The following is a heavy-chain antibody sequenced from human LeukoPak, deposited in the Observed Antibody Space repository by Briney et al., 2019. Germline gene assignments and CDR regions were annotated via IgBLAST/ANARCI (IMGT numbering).Heavy chain of an antibody. D-gene: IGHD3-10*01. Sequence: ETLSLTCTVSGGSISSYYLSWIRQPPGKGLEWIGYIYFSGDTNYNPSLKSRLTISVDTSRNQFSLSLDSVTAADTAVYYCARDRGQLGRPYYYGMDVWGQGTTVTVSS. J-gene: IGHJ6*02. V-gene: IGHV4-59*01. CDR2: IYFSGDT. CDR1: GGSISSYY. CDR3: ARDRGQLGRPYYYGMDV.